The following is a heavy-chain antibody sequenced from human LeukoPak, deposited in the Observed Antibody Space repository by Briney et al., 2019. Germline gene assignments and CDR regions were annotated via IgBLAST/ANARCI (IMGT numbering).Heavy chain of an antibody. J-gene: IGHJ4*02. CDR3: ARAGYRDAYNR. V-gene: IGHV3-74*01. D-gene: IGHD5-24*01. Sequence: GGSQRLSCAASGFTFNTYWMDWVRQAPGKGLVWVSRINPDGSRTSYADSVKGRFTISRDNAKNTLSLQMNSLRAEDTAVYYCARAGYRDAYNRWGQGSLVTVSS. CDR1: GFTFNTYW. CDR2: INPDGSRT.